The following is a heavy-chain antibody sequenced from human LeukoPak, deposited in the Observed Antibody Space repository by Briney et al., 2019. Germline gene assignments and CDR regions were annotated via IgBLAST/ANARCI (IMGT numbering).Heavy chain of an antibody. Sequence: GGSLRLSCAASGFTFSRYWMHWVRQAPGKGLVWVSRINTDGSSTRYADSVKGRFTISRDNAKNSVYLEMNSLRADDTAVYYCARSARLMKGVVEVTALDDWGQGTLVTVSS. CDR3: ARSARLMKGVVEVTALDD. CDR1: GFTFSRYW. J-gene: IGHJ4*02. V-gene: IGHV3-74*01. D-gene: IGHD3-3*01. CDR2: INTDGSST.